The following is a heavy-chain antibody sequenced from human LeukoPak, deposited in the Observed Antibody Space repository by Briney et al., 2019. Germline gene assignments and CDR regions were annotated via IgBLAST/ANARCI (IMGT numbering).Heavy chain of an antibody. CDR2: ISGSGGST. V-gene: IGHV3-23*01. CDR3: AKDGGSFQPHDY. CDR1: GFTFSSYA. D-gene: IGHD2-15*01. J-gene: IGHJ4*02. Sequence: GGSLRLSCAASGFTFSSYAMNWVRQAPGKGLEWVSAISGSGGSTYYADSVKGRFTISRGNSKNTLYLQMNSLRAEDTAVYYCAKDGGSFQPHDYWGQGTLVTVSS.